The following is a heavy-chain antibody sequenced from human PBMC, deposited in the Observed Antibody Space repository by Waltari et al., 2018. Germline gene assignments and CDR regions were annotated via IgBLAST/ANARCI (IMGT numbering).Heavy chain of an antibody. CDR1: GFTFSSYA. D-gene: IGHD6-13*01. V-gene: IGHV3-64D*08. J-gene: IGHJ4*02. CDR2: ISSNGGST. Sequence: EVQLVESGGGLVQPGGSLRLSCSASGFTFSSYAMHWVRQAPGKGLEYVSAISSNGGSTYYADSVKGRFTISRDNSKNTLYLQMSSLRAEDTAVYYCVKGAQQLVPYFDYWGQGTLVTVSS. CDR3: VKGAQQLVPYFDY.